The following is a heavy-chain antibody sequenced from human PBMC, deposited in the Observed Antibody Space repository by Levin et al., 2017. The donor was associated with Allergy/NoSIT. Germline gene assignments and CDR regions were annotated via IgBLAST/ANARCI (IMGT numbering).Heavy chain of an antibody. J-gene: IGHJ4*02. CDR1: GFTFSGYD. V-gene: IGHV3-48*03. D-gene: IGHD3-3*01. Sequence: GGSLRLSCAASGFTFSGYDMTWVRQAPGKGLEWISYISSSGTSIYYPDSVKGRFTISRDNAKNSLYLQMNSLRAEDTAIYYCTRHGAFWSGYHFHFWGQGTLVTVSS. CDR3: TRHGAFWSGYHFHF. CDR2: ISSSGTSI.